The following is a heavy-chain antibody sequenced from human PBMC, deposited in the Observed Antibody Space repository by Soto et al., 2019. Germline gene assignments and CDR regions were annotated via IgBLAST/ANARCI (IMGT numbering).Heavy chain of an antibody. V-gene: IGHV4-30-4*01. CDR1: GYSISSGYY. CDR2: IYYTGNN. J-gene: IGHJ4*02. D-gene: IGHD3-22*01. Sequence: ASETLSLTCAASGYSISSGYYWTWIRQPPGKGLEWVGYIYYTGNNFYNPALKSRVAMSVDPSTNQFSLKLASVTDADTAVYFCAREPKQNYDSSPWNGGFDSWGPGTLVTVSS. CDR3: AREPKQNYDSSPWNGGFDS.